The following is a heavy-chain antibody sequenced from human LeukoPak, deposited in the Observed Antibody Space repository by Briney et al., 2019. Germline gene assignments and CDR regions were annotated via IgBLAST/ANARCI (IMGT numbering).Heavy chain of an antibody. Sequence: NSSETLSLTCAVYGGSFSGYYWSWIRQPPGKGLEWIGEINHSGSTNYNPSLKSRVTISVDTSKNQFSLKLSSVTAADTAVYYCARRCGGSCFDYWGQGTLVTVSS. CDR3: ARRCGGSCFDY. CDR2: INHSGST. V-gene: IGHV4-34*01. D-gene: IGHD2-15*01. J-gene: IGHJ4*02. CDR1: GGSFSGYY.